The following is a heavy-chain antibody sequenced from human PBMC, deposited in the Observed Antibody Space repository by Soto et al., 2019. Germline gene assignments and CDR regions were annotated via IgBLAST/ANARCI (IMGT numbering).Heavy chain of an antibody. CDR2: ISYDGSNK. J-gene: IGHJ4*02. D-gene: IGHD5-12*01. Sequence: QVQLVESGEGVVQPGRSLRLSCAASGFTFSSYGMHWVRQAPGKGLEWVAVISYDGSNKYYADSVKGRFTISRDNSKNTLYLQMNSLRAEDTAVYYCAKDGIYSGYVGYWGQGTLVTVSS. V-gene: IGHV3-30*18. CDR3: AKDGIYSGYVGY. CDR1: GFTFSSYG.